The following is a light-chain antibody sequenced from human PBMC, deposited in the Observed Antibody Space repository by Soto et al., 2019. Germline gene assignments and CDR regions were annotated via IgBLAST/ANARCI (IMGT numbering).Light chain of an antibody. V-gene: IGKV3-15*01. CDR1: QSVNQK. Sequence: EVGLKQSPATLSVSPGERATLSCRASQSVNQKLGWYQQKPGQAPRLLIYVASYRATGIPARFSGSGSGTEYTLTISNLQAEDFAVYYCQQFNNWPHTFGQGTRLEIK. CDR2: VAS. J-gene: IGKJ5*01. CDR3: QQFNNWPHT.